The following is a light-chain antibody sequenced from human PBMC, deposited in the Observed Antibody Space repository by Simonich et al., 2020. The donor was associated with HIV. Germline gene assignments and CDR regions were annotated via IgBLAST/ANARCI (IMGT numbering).Light chain of an antibody. CDR2: GAS. CDR1: QSVSTN. Sequence: KVMTQSPATLSVSPGETATLSCRATQSVSTNLAWYQQKPGQAPRLLIYGASTRATGIPARFSGSGSGTEFTLTISSLQSEDFAIYYCQHYNNWPPGTFGQGTKVEFK. CDR3: QHYNNWPPGT. J-gene: IGKJ1*01. V-gene: IGKV3-15*01.